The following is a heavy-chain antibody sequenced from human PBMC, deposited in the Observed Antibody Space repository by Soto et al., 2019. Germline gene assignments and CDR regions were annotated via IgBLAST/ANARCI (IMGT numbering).Heavy chain of an antibody. V-gene: IGHV4-4*02. CDR3: GGDDSGDDFDL. CDR2: IYRSGTT. D-gene: IGHD4-17*01. CDR1: GGSISSTNW. J-gene: IGHJ2*01. Sequence: QVQLQESGPGLVEPSGTLSLTCVVSGGSISSTNWWSWVRQPPGKGLEWIGEIYRSGTTNYNPSLKGRVTISVDKSKHQFSLKLSSVTAADTAVYYCGGDDSGDDFDLWGRGTLVTVSS.